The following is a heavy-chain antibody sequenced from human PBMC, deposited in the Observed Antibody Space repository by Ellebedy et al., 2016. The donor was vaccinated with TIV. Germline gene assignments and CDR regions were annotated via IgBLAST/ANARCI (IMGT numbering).Heavy chain of an antibody. V-gene: IGHV3-53*01. CDR2: IYNGDGT. J-gene: IGHJ3*02. Sequence: GESLKISCAASGFTVGSNHMAWVRQAPGKGLEWVSVIYNGDGTYYADSVKGRFTISRDSSKNTLYLQMNSLRAEDTALYYCGFEVNTNAYRSGGSEAFDIWGQGTMVTVSS. D-gene: IGHD2-15*01. CDR3: GFEVNTNAYRSGGSEAFDI. CDR1: GFTVGSNH.